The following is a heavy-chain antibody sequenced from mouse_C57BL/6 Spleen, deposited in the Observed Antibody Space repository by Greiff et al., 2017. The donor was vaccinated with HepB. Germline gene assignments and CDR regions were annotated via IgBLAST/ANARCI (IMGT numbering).Heavy chain of an antibody. V-gene: IGHV1-50*01. Sequence: QVQLQQPGAELVKPGASVKLSCKASGYTFTSYWMQWVKQRPGQGLEWIGEIDPSDSYTNYNQKFKGKATLTVDTSSSTAYMQLSSLTSEDSAVYYCARNLLRRTDYWGQGTSVTVSS. CDR1: GYTFTSYW. CDR2: IDPSDSYT. D-gene: IGHD1-1*01. CDR3: ARNLLRRTDY. J-gene: IGHJ4*01.